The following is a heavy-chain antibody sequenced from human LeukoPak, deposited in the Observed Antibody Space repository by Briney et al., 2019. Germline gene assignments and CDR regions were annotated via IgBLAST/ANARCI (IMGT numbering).Heavy chain of an antibody. V-gene: IGHV3-21*01. Sequence: GGSLRLSCAASGFTFSKFAMTWVRQAPGKGLEWVSSIVGSSSTYYADSLKGRFTISRDNAKNSLYLQMNSLRAEDTAVYYCARIGAGSSRDDWGQGTLVTVSS. CDR3: ARIGAGSSRDD. D-gene: IGHD6-13*01. CDR1: GFTFSKFA. CDR2: IVGSSST. J-gene: IGHJ4*02.